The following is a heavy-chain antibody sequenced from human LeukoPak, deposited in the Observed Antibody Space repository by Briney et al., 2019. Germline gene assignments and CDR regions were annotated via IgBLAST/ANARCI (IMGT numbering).Heavy chain of an antibody. D-gene: IGHD1-7*01. CDR1: GGSISSYY. Sequence: SETLSLTCTVSGGSISSYYWSWIRQPPGKGLEWIGYIYYSGSTNYNPSLKSRVTISVDTSKNQFSLKLSSVTAADTAVYYCARELTLELLSWFDPWGQGTLATVSS. CDR2: IYYSGST. V-gene: IGHV4-59*01. J-gene: IGHJ5*02. CDR3: ARELTLELLSWFDP.